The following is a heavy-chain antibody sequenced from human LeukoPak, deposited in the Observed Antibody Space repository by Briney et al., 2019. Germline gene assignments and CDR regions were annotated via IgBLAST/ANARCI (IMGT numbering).Heavy chain of an antibody. D-gene: IGHD6-19*01. CDR2: ISSSSYI. V-gene: IGHV3-21*01. J-gene: IGHJ4*02. Sequence: GGSLRLSCAASGFTFSSYSMNWVRQAPGKGLEWVSSISSSSYIYYADSVKGRFTISRDNAKNSLYLQMNSLRAEDTAVYYCARDSSGWLRELDYWGQGTLVTVSS. CDR1: GFTFSSYS. CDR3: ARDSSGWLRELDY.